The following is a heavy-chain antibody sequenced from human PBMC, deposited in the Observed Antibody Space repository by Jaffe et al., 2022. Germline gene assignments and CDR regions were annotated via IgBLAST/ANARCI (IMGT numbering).Heavy chain of an antibody. CDR3: ATTNYYDRYNAFDI. V-gene: IGHV4-38-2*01. CDR1: GYSISSGYY. CDR2: IYHSGST. D-gene: IGHD3-22*01. J-gene: IGHJ3*02. Sequence: QVQLQESGPGLVKPSETLSLTCAVSGYSISSGYYWGWIRQPPGKGLEWIGSIYHSGSTYYNPSLKSRVTISVDTSKNQFSLKLSSVTAADTAVYYCATTNYYDRYNAFDIWGQGTMVTVSS.